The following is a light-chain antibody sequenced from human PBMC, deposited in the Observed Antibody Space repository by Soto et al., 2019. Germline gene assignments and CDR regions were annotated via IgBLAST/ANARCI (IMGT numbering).Light chain of an antibody. Sequence: EIVLTQSPATLSLSPGERATLSCRASQSISSYLAWYQQKPGQAPRLLIYDASNRATGIPARFSGSGSGTDFTLTMSSLEPDDFAVYYCQQRSNWPLFGPGTKVDIK. V-gene: IGKV3-11*01. CDR1: QSISSY. CDR2: DAS. J-gene: IGKJ3*01. CDR3: QQRSNWPL.